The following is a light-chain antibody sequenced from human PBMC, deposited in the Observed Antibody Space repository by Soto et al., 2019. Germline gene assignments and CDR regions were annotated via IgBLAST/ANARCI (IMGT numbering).Light chain of an antibody. V-gene: IGKV3-15*01. CDR2: GAS. Sequence: EIVMTQSPANLSVSPGERATLSCRASQSVSSNLAWYQQKPGQAPRLLIYGASTRATGIPARFSGSGSGTEFTLTISSLQSEDSAVYYCQQYNNWPPTWTFGQGTRVEIK. CDR3: QQYNNWPPTWT. CDR1: QSVSSN. J-gene: IGKJ1*01.